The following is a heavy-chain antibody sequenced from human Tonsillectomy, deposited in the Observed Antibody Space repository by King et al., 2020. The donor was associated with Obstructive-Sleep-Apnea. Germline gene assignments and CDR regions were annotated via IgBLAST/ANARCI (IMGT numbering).Heavy chain of an antibody. CDR3: AKDFDTNDSRDY. CDR2: ITWDGDTT. J-gene: IGHJ4*02. V-gene: IGHV3-43D*03. D-gene: IGHD2-8*01. CDR1: GFTFDDYA. Sequence: VQLVESGGVVIQPGGSLRLSCAASGFTFDDYAMHWVRQAPGRGLEWGSLITWDGDTTYYADSVKSRFTISRDNSKNSLYLQMNNLRPEDTAFYYWAKDFDTNDSRDYWGQGTLVTVSS.